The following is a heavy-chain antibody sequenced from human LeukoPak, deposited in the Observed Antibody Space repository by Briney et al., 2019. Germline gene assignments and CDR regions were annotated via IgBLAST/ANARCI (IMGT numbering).Heavy chain of an antibody. Sequence: GASVKVSCKASGYTFTGYYMHWVRHAPGQGLEWIGRINPNSVGTNYAQKFQGRVTMTRDTSISTAYMELSRLRSDDTAVYYCARVKMTTVTTYDYWGQGTLVTVSS. CDR1: GYTFTGYY. D-gene: IGHD4-17*01. J-gene: IGHJ4*02. V-gene: IGHV1-2*06. CDR3: ARVKMTTVTTYDY. CDR2: INPNSVGT.